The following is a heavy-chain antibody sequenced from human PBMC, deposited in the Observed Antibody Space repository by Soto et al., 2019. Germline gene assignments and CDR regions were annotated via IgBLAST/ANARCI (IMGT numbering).Heavy chain of an antibody. CDR3: ARDQEVTTVTTWANWFDP. Sequence: GGSLRLSCAASGFTFSDYYMSWIRQAPGKGLEWVSYISSSGSTIYYADSVKGRFTIPRDNAKNSLYLQMNSLRAEDTAVYYCARDQEVTTVTTWANWFDPWGQGTLVTVSS. J-gene: IGHJ5*02. CDR1: GFTFSDYY. D-gene: IGHD4-4*01. CDR2: ISSSGSTI. V-gene: IGHV3-11*01.